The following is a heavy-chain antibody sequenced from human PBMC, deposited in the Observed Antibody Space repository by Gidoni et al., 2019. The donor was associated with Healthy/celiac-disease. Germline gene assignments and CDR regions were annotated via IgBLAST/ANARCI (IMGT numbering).Heavy chain of an antibody. CDR3: AKEMGLYCSGGSCYSDYYYYGMDV. Sequence: EVQLLESGGGLVRPGGSLRLSCAASGFTFSSYAMSWVRQAPGKGLEWVSAISGSGGSTYYADSVKGRFTISRDNSKNTLYLQMNSLRAEDTAVYYCAKEMGLYCSGGSCYSDYYYYGMDVWGQGTTVTVSS. D-gene: IGHD2-15*01. CDR1: GFTFSSYA. CDR2: ISGSGGST. V-gene: IGHV3-23*01. J-gene: IGHJ6*02.